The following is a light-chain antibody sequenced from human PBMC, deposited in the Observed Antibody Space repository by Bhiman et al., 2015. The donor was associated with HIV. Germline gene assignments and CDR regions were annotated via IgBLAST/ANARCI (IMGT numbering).Light chain of an antibody. CDR1: SSNIGNNY. Sequence: QSVLTQPPSVSAAPGQKVTISCSGSSSNIGNNYVSWYQQLPGTAPKLLIYENTKRPSGIPDRFSGSKSGTSATLGITGLQTGDEGDYYCGTWDRSLSAGGVFGTGTKVTV. CDR2: ENT. CDR3: GTWDRSLSAGGV. V-gene: IGLV1-51*02. J-gene: IGLJ1*01.